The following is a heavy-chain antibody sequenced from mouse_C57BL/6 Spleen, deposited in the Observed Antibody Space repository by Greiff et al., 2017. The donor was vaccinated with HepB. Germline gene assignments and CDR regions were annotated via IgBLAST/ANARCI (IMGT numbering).Heavy chain of an antibody. CDR1: GYTFTSYW. J-gene: IGHJ2*01. CDR2: IYPGSGST. V-gene: IGHV1-55*01. D-gene: IGHD1-1*01. CDR3: ARMRYYGSSGGYYFDY. Sequence: VQLQQPGAELVKPGASVKMSCKASGYTFTSYWITWVKQRPGQGLEWIGDIYPGSGSTNYNEKFKSKATLTVDTSSSTAYMQLSSLTSEDSAVYYCARMRYYGSSGGYYFDYWGQGTTLTVSS.